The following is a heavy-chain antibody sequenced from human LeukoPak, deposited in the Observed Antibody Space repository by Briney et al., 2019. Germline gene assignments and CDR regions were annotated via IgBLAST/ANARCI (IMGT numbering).Heavy chain of an antibody. CDR1: GYTFTGNY. Sequence: ASVKVSCKASGYTFTGNYMHWVRQAPGQGLEWMGWINPNSGGTNYAQKFQGRVTMTRDTSISTAYMELSRLRSDDTAVYYCARDPSIAAAGTALDYWGQGTLVTVSS. V-gene: IGHV1-2*02. D-gene: IGHD6-13*01. J-gene: IGHJ4*02. CDR2: INPNSGGT. CDR3: ARDPSIAAAGTALDY.